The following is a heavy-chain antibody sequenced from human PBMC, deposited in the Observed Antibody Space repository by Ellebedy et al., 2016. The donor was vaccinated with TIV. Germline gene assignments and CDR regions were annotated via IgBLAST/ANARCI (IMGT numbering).Heavy chain of an antibody. D-gene: IGHD3-16*01. Sequence: GESLKISCAASGFTFSSYWMTWVRQAPGKGLEWVAHIKQDRSEKYYVDSVKGRFTISRDNAENSLYLQMNSLRVDDTAVYFCARGPVRYTQKGGFLDYWGQGTLVTVSS. V-gene: IGHV3-7*03. CDR2: IKQDRSEK. CDR1: GFTFSSYW. CDR3: ARGPVRYTQKGGFLDY. J-gene: IGHJ4*02.